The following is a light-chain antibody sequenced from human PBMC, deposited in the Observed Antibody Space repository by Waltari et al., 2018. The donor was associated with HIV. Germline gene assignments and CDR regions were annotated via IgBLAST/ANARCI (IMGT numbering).Light chain of an antibody. CDR3: ASHAGSKDV. J-gene: IGLJ2*01. Sequence: QSALTQPPSASGSPGQSVTISCTGTSSDVGSYTYVSWFQQHPDKAPKLMIYDFTKRPSGVPDRFSGSKSGNTASLTVSGLQAEDEADYYCASHAGSKDVFGGGTRLTVL. CDR1: SSDVGSYTY. V-gene: IGLV2-8*01. CDR2: DFT.